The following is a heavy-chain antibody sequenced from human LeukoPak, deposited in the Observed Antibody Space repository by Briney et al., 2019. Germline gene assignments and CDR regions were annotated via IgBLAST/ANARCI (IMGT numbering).Heavy chain of an antibody. Sequence: GGSLRLSCAASGFSLSSYWMHWVRQAPGKGLVWVSRINNDGINTNYADSVKGRFTISKDNAENTLYLQMNSLRAEDTAVYYCARDKGYSSDYWGQGTLVTVSS. CDR2: INNDGINT. J-gene: IGHJ4*02. V-gene: IGHV3-74*01. CDR1: GFSLSSYW. CDR3: ARDKGYSSDY. D-gene: IGHD2-15*01.